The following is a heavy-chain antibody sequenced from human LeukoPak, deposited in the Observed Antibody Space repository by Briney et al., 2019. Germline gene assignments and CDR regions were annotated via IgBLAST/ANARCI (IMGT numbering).Heavy chain of an antibody. Sequence: PGGSLRLSCAASGFTFSSYWMSWVRQAPGKGVEWVANIKQDGSEKYYVDSVKGRFTISRDNAKNSLYLQMNSLRAEDTAVYYCARELLVLRYFDWLSKTVGFDYWGQGTLVTVSS. CDR3: ARELLVLRYFDWLSKTVGFDY. D-gene: IGHD3-9*01. J-gene: IGHJ4*02. V-gene: IGHV3-7*01. CDR2: IKQDGSEK. CDR1: GFTFSSYW.